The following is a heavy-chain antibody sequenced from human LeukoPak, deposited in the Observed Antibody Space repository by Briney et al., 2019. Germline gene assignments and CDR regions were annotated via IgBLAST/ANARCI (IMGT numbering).Heavy chain of an antibody. J-gene: IGHJ4*02. CDR1: GFTVSNNY. Sequence: GGCLRLSCAASGFTVSNNYMNWVRQAPGKGLEWVSVMYSGGSTYYADSVKGRFTISRDNSKNTLYLQINSLRAEDTAVYYCARDLKNDYWGQGTLVTVSS. D-gene: IGHD3-9*01. CDR2: MYSGGST. CDR3: ARDLKNDY. V-gene: IGHV3-53*01.